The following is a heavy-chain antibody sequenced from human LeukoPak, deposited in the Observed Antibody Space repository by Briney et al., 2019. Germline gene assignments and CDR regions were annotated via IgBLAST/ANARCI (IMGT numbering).Heavy chain of an antibody. CDR1: RFTLSNYG. CDR3: ARDLGNIRYHLDL. CDR2: IWYDGSNR. V-gene: IGHV3-33*01. J-gene: IGHJ4*02. D-gene: IGHD2-2*01. Sequence: PGGSLRLSCEASRFTLSNYGIHWLRQAPDKGLEWVAVIWYDGSNRYYADSVQGRFSISRDNAKVYLQMNSLRAEDTAVYYCARDLGNIRYHLDLWGQGTLVTVSS.